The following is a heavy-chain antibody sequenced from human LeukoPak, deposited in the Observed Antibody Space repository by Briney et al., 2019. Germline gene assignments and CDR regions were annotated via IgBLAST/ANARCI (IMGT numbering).Heavy chain of an antibody. CDR1: GGSVRSGNYF. Sequence: SETLSLTCTVSGGSVRSGNYFWSWIRQSPGKGLEWIGYIYFRGNTKYSPALESRVTISEDPSKNQFSLRLTSLTAADTAVYYCARVDWWFDIMTGWPAITNNVMDVWGQGTTVTVSS. CDR2: IYFRGNT. CDR3: ARVDWWFDIMTGWPAITNNVMDV. J-gene: IGHJ6*02. D-gene: IGHD3-9*01. V-gene: IGHV4-61*01.